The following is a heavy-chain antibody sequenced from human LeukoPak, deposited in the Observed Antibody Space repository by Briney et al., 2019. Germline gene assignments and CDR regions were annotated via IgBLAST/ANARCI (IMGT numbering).Heavy chain of an antibody. CDR3: ARDLQLVGATNIVDY. V-gene: IGHV3-21*01. D-gene: IGHD1-26*01. CDR2: ISSSSSYI. Sequence: GGSLRLSCAASGFTFSLYWMSWVRQAPGKGLEWVSSISSSSSYIYYADSVKGRFTISRDNAKNSLYLQMNSLRAEDTAVYYCARDLQLVGATNIVDYWGQGTLVTVSS. CDR1: GFTFSLYW. J-gene: IGHJ4*02.